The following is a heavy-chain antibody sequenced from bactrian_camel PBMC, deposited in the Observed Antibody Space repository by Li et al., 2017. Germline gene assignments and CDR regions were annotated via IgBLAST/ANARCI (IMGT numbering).Heavy chain of an antibody. CDR1: GFTLSSYG. CDR2: IYRDGSNT. J-gene: IGHJ4*01. Sequence: QVQLVESGGGLVQPGGSLRLSCAASGFTLSSYGMSWVRQAPGKGLEWVSGIYRDGSNTHYADFVKGRFTISQANSQDNAKHTVYLQLNNLRPKDTAMYYCAVRYLGCGLGPAERYEYKFWGQGTQVTV. V-gene: IGHV3S6*01. CDR3: AVRYLGCGLGPAERYEYKF. D-gene: IGHD5*01.